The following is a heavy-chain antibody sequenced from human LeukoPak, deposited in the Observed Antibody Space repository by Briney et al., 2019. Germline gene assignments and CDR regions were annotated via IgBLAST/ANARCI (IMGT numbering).Heavy chain of an antibody. CDR3: ARDYYDSSGPTGGIGYYFDY. J-gene: IGHJ4*02. V-gene: IGHV4-61*02. CDR1: GGSISSGSYY. Sequence: SETLSLTCTVSGGSISSGSYYWSWIRQPAGKGLEWIGRIYTSGSTNYNPSLKSRVTMSVDTSKNQFSLKLSSVTAADTAVYYCARDYYDSSGPTGGIGYYFDYWGQGSLVTVSS. CDR2: IYTSGST. D-gene: IGHD3-22*01.